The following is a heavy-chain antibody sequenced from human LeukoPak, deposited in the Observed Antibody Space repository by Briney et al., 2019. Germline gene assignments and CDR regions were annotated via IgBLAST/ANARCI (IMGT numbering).Heavy chain of an antibody. J-gene: IGHJ4*02. Sequence: ASETLSLTCAVYGGSFSGYYRSWIRQPPGKGLEWIGEINHSGSTNYNPSLKSRVTISVDRSKNQFSLKLSSVTAADTAVYYCARALYCSSTSCSYFDYWGQGTLVTVSS. V-gene: IGHV4-34*01. CDR1: GGSFSGYY. CDR2: INHSGST. CDR3: ARALYCSSTSCSYFDY. D-gene: IGHD2-2*01.